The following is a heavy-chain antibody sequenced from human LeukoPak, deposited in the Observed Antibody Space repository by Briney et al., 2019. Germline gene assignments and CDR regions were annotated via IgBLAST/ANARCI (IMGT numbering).Heavy chain of an antibody. J-gene: IGHJ4*02. V-gene: IGHV4-34*01. CDR1: GGSFSGYY. D-gene: IGHD3-10*01. CDR3: ARHDTMVRGVTDYFDY. CDR2: INHSGST. Sequence: PETLSLTCAVYGGSFSGYYWSWIRQPPGKGLEWIGEINHSGSTNYNPSLKSRVTISVDTSKNQFSLKLSSVTAADTAVYYCARHDTMVRGVTDYFDYWGQGTLVTVSS.